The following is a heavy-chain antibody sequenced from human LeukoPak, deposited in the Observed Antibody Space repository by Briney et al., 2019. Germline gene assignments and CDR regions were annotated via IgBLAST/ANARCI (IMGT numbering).Heavy chain of an antibody. V-gene: IGHV5-51*01. CDR3: ARHAPFYYHDSSVVFDY. D-gene: IGHD3-22*01. J-gene: IGHJ4*02. CDR2: IYPGDSDT. CDR1: GYSFTSYW. Sequence: GESLKISCKGSGYSFTSYWIGWVRQMPGKGLEWMGIIYPGDSDTRYSPSFQGQVTISADKSISTAYLQWSSLKASDTAMYYCARHAPFYYHDSSVVFDYWGQGTLVTVSS.